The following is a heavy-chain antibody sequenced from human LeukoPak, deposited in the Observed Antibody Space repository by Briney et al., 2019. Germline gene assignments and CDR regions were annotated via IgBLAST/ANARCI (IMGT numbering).Heavy chain of an antibody. CDR1: GFTFSSYA. CDR3: ARGHEWELLPLSVY. Sequence: PGRSLRLSCAASGFTFSSYAMHWVRQAPGKGLEWVAVISYDGSNKYYADSVKGRFTISRDNSKNTLYLQMNSLRAEDTAVYYCARGHEWELLPLSVYWGQGTLVTVSS. D-gene: IGHD1-26*01. J-gene: IGHJ4*02. CDR2: ISYDGSNK. V-gene: IGHV3-30-3*01.